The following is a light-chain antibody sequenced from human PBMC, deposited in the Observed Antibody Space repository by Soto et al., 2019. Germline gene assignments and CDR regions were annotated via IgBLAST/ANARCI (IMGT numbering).Light chain of an antibody. V-gene: IGKV1-5*03. CDR2: KAS. CDR1: QSISSW. J-gene: IGKJ1*01. CDR3: QQYNSYWT. Sequence: DIQMTQSPSTLSASVGDRVIITCRASQSISSWLAWYQQKPGKAPKLLIYKASSLESGVPSRFSGSGSGTEFTLTISSLQPDDIATYYCQQYNSYWTFGQGTKVDIK.